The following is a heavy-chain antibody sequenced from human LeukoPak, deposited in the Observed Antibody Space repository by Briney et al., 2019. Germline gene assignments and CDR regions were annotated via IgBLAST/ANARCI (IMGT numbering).Heavy chain of an antibody. V-gene: IGHV1-2*06. Sequence: ASVKVSCKASGYTFTGYYMHWVRQAPGQGLEWMARINPNSGGTNYAQKFQGRVTMTRDTSISTAYMELSRLRSDDTAVYYCARGHYYYYYMDVWGKGTTVTVSS. CDR2: INPNSGGT. CDR3: ARGHYYYYYMDV. J-gene: IGHJ6*03. CDR1: GYTFTGYY.